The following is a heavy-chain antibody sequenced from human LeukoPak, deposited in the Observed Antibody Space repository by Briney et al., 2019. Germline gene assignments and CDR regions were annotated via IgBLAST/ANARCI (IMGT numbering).Heavy chain of an antibody. Sequence: SQTLSLTCTVSGGSISSGVYYWSSIRQHPGKGLEWIGYIYYSGSTYSNPSLKSRLTMSVDVSKNQLSLKLSSVTAADTAVYYCARGVKGLRGAFDIWGQGTMVTVSS. CDR2: IYYSGST. V-gene: IGHV4-31*03. J-gene: IGHJ3*02. CDR1: GGSISSGVYY. CDR3: ARGVKGLRGAFDI. D-gene: IGHD3-10*01.